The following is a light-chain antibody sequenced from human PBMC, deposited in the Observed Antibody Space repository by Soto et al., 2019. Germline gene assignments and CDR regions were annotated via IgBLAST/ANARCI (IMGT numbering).Light chain of an antibody. CDR2: GAS. CDR3: QQYRFSPIS. V-gene: IGKV3-20*01. J-gene: IGKJ5*01. CDR1: PSVSSR. Sequence: DIVLTHSPATLSLCPWERVTLSCGASPSVSSRLAWYQQKPGQAPRLLISGASSRATGIPDRFSGSGSGTDFTLTISRLEPEDFAVYSCQQYRFSPISFGQGTRLEIK.